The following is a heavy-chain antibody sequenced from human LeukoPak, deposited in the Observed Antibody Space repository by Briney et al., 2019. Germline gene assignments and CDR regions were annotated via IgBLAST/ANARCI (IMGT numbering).Heavy chain of an antibody. Sequence: GASVKVSCRASGYTFTSYGFTWVRPAPGRGPEWMGWISAYDGNTNSAQKFQGRVTMTTDTSSSTAYMELRSLTSDDTAVYYCARDGYGSGKGYFDYWGQGTLVTVSS. CDR2: ISAYDGNT. J-gene: IGHJ4*02. CDR1: GYTFTSYG. CDR3: ARDGYGSGKGYFDY. V-gene: IGHV1-18*01. D-gene: IGHD3-10*01.